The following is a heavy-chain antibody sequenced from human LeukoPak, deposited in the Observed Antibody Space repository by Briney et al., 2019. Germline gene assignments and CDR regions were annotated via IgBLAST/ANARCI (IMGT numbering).Heavy chain of an antibody. D-gene: IGHD3-22*01. Sequence: ASVKVSCKASGGTFSSYAISWVRQAPGQGLEWMGGIIPIFGTANHAQKFQGRVTITADKSTSTAYMELSSLRSEDTAVYYCARVYYYDSSGYYTDAFDIWGQGTMVTVSS. CDR3: ARVYYYDSSGYYTDAFDI. CDR2: IIPIFGTA. J-gene: IGHJ3*02. V-gene: IGHV1-69*06. CDR1: GGTFSSYA.